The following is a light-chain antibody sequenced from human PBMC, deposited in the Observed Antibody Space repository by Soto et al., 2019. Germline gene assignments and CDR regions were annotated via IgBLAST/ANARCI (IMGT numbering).Light chain of an antibody. CDR2: EVN. Sequence: QSALTQPASASGSPGQSVTISCTGSSSDVGGYYYVSWYQQHPDEAPKLIIYEVNKRPSGVPDRFSGCKTGNTASLLVSGLQAEDEADYYCRSAAGSNNTVIFGAGTTVTVL. J-gene: IGLJ1*01. CDR1: SSDVGGYYY. CDR3: RSAAGSNNTVI. V-gene: IGLV2-8*01.